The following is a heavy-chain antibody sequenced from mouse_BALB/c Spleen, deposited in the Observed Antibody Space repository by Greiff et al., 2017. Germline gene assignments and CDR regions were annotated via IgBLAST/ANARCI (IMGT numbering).Heavy chain of an antibody. CDR1: GFNIKDTY. V-gene: IGHV14-3*02. CDR2: IDPANGNT. D-gene: IGHD3-3*01. J-gene: IGHJ2*01. Sequence: VHVKQSGAELVKPGASVKLSCTASGFNIKDTYMHWVKQRPEQGLEWIGRIDPANGNTKYDPKFQGKATITADTSSNTAYLQLSSLTSEDTAVYYCARSIAGLDYWGQGTTLTVSS. CDR3: ARSIAGLDY.